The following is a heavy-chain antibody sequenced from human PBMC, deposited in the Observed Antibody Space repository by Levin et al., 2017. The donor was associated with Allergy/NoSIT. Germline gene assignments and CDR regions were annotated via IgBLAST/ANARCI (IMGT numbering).Heavy chain of an antibody. D-gene: IGHD5-18*01. J-gene: IGHJ4*02. CDR3: ARAGREYSYGPANLPWPGGISGGGRVFDY. CDR1: GGSFSGYY. CDR2: INHSGST. Sequence: GSLRLSCAVYGGSFSGYYWSWIRQPPGKGLEWIGEINHSGSTNYNPSLKSRVTISVDTSKNQFSLKLSSVTAADTAVYYCARAGREYSYGPANLPWPGGISGGGRVFDYWGQGTLVTVSS. V-gene: IGHV4-34*01.